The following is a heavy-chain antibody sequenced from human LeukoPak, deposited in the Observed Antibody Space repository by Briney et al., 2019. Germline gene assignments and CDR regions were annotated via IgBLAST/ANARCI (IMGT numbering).Heavy chain of an antibody. CDR3: ANQRFDY. CDR1: GLTFSSYA. J-gene: IGHJ4*02. V-gene: IGHV3-23*01. Sequence: GGSLRLSCAASGLTFSSYAMSWVRQAPGKGLEWVSAISGSGCNTYYADSVKGRFTISRDNSKTPLYLQMNSLRAEDTAVYYCANQRFDYWGQGTLVTVSS. CDR2: ISGSGCNT.